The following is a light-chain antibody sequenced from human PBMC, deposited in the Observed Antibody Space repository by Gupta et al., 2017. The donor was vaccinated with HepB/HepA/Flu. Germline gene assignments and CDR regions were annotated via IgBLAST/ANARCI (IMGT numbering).Light chain of an antibody. CDR2: GAS. CDR1: QSVSSN. Sequence: EVVMTQSSASLSVSPGERATLSCRASQSVSSNLAWYQQKPGQAPRLLIYGASTRATGIPARFSGSGSGTEFTLTISSLQSEDFAVYYCQQYNNWPPVTFGQGTRLEIK. J-gene: IGKJ5*01. CDR3: QQYNNWPPVT. V-gene: IGKV3-15*01.